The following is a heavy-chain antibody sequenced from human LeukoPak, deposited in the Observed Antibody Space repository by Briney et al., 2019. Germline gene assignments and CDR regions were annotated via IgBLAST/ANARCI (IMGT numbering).Heavy chain of an antibody. D-gene: IGHD4-17*01. V-gene: IGHV3-30*18. CDR2: ISNDGSNK. J-gene: IGHJ3*02. CDR1: GFTFSSYG. CDR3: TKDPNGDYVGAFDS. Sequence: GGSLRLSCAASGFTFSSYGMHWVRQAPGKGLEWVAVISNDGSNKYYADSVKGRFTISRDNSRKMLYLQMNSLRVEDTAVYYCTKDPNGDYVGAFDSWGQGTMVTVSS.